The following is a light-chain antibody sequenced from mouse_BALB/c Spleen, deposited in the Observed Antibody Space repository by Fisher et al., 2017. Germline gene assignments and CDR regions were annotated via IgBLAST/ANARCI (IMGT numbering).Light chain of an antibody. CDR1: SSVSY. CDR2: GTS. CDR3: QQGSSIPYT. Sequence: IVITQTPAILSASPGEKVTMTCSASSSVSYMYRYQQKPGSSPKPWIYGTSNLASGVPARFSGSGSGTSYSLTIGTMEAEDVATYYCQQGSSIPYTFGGGTKLEIK. J-gene: IGKJ2*01. V-gene: IGKV4-68*01.